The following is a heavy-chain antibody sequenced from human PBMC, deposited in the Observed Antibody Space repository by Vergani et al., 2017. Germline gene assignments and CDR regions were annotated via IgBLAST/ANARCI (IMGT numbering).Heavy chain of an antibody. CDR3: VRDVRVSRT. CDR1: GFAFSRYA. Sequence: EVQLLESGGRLVQPGGSLRLSCVASGFAFSRYAMSWVRQAPGKGLEWVSGLTASGSGISYADSVRGRFTISRDNAKNSLYLDMSSLRAEDTAVYYCVRDVRVSRTWGQGTLVAVSS. V-gene: IGHV3-23*01. CDR2: LTASGSGI. J-gene: IGHJ3*01.